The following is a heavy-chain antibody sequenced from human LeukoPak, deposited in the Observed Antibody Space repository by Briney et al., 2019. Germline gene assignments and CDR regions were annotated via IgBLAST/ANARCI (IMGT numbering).Heavy chain of an antibody. J-gene: IGHJ6*03. V-gene: IGHV1-2*02. CDR1: GYTFTGYH. Sequence: VASVKVSCKAPGYTFTGYHMHWVRQAPGQGLEWMGWINPDSGGTDYAQKFQGRVTMTRDTSISTAYMELSRLRSDDTAMYYCARTFYDGSGRARYMDVWGKGTTVTVSS. CDR3: ARTFYDGSGRARYMDV. D-gene: IGHD3-10*01. CDR2: INPDSGGT.